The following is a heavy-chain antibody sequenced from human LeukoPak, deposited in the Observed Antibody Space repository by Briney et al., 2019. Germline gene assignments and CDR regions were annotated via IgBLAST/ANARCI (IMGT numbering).Heavy chain of an antibody. V-gene: IGHV3-7*05. CDR1: GFTFRSYW. D-gene: IGHD2-21*02. J-gene: IGHJ4*02. CDR2: IKQDESEK. CDR3: AREGQVVPAFDY. Sequence: PGGSLRLSCAASGFTFRSYWMSWVRQAPGKGREGVANIKQDESEKYYVDSVKGRFTISRDNAKNSLYLQMNSRRAEDTAVYYCAREGQVVPAFDYWGQGTLVTVSS.